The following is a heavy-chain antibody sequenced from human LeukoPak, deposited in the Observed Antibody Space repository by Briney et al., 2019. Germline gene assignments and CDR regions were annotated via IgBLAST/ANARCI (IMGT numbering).Heavy chain of an antibody. CDR2: ISGKTGTT. Sequence: GGSPRLSCAASGFTFDTYAMTWVRQAPGKGLEWVSSISGKTGTTYYADSVKGRFTISRDSSKTTLYLQMNSLRAEDTAVYYCAKINSRDGYDYDSFDYWGQGTLVTVSS. CDR3: AKINSRDGYDYDSFDY. CDR1: GFTFDTYA. D-gene: IGHD5-24*01. V-gene: IGHV3-23*01. J-gene: IGHJ4*02.